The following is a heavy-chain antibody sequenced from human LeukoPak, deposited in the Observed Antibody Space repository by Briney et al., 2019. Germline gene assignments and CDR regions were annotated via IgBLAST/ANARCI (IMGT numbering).Heavy chain of an antibody. V-gene: IGHV4-39*01. CDR2: IYYSGST. J-gene: IGHJ6*02. Sequence: SETLSLTCTVSGGSISSSSYYWGWIRQPPGKGLEWIGSIYYSGSTYYNPSLKSRVTISVDTSKNQFSLKLSSVTAADTAVYYCARLNWAGGDYYYYGTDVWGQGTTVTVSS. CDR1: GGSISSSSYY. D-gene: IGHD7-27*01. CDR3: ARLNWAGGDYYYYGTDV.